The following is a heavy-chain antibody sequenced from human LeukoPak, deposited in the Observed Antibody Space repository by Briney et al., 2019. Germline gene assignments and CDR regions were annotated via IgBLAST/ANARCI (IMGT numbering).Heavy chain of an antibody. CDR1: GGSISSYY. D-gene: IGHD6-13*01. CDR3: ARRMGQQLGVDAFDV. CDR2: IYYSGRT. J-gene: IGHJ3*01. Sequence: PSETLSLTCTVSGGSISSYYWNWIRQPPGKGLEWIGYIYYSGRTNYNPSLKSRVTISVDTSKNRFSLKLSSVTAADTAVYFCARRMGQQLGVDAFDVWGQGTMVTVSS. V-gene: IGHV4-59*01.